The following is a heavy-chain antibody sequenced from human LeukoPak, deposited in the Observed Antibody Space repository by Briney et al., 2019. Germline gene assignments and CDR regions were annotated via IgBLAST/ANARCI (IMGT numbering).Heavy chain of an antibody. CDR3: AKDTFGMTTVTTFDY. V-gene: IGHV3-23*01. Sequence: GSLRLSCAASGFTFSSYAMSWVRQAPGKGLEWVSAISGSGGSTYYADSVKGRFTISRDNSKNTLYLQMNSLRAEDTAVYYCAKDTFGMTTVTTFDYWGQGTLVTVSS. D-gene: IGHD4-11*01. J-gene: IGHJ4*02. CDR2: ISGSGGST. CDR1: GFTFSSYA.